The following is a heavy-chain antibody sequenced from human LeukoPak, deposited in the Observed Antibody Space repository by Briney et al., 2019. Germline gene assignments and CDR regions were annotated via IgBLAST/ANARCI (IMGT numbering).Heavy chain of an antibody. Sequence: SETLSLTCSASGGSISRGSFYWGWIRQPPGKGLEWISSIDCGGNIYYNPSLKSRVTTSVDKSKNQFSLKLSSVTAADTAVYYCARTFYDDVWGSYDAFATWGQGTEVTVSS. V-gene: IGHV4-39*01. CDR3: ARTFYDDVWGSYDAFAT. CDR1: GGSISRGSFY. D-gene: IGHD3-16*01. J-gene: IGHJ3*02. CDR2: IDCGGNI.